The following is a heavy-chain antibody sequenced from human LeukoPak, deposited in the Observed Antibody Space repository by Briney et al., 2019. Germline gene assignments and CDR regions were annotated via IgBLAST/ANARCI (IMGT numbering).Heavy chain of an antibody. CDR3: ARGAVRGGTNFDY. CDR1: GDSVCGCPAV. J-gene: IGHJ4*02. Sequence: QTLSLSCAISGDSVCGCPAVWNWIRQSPSRGLEWLGRAYYRSKWYIDYAVSVKGRLTITPDTSKNQFSLQLNSVTPEDTAVYYCARGAVRGGTNFDYWGQGTLVTVSS. CDR2: AYYRSKWYI. D-gene: IGHD3-10*01. V-gene: IGHV6-1*01.